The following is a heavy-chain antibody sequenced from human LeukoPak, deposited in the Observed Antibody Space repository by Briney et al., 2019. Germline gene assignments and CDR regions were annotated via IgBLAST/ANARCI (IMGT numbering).Heavy chain of an antibody. CDR1: GGSMSSYY. CDR3: ARGDGYNFNGMDV. V-gene: IGHV4-4*07. J-gene: IGHJ6*02. Sequence: PSETLSLTCTVSGGSMSSYYWSWIRQSAGKGLEWIGRMYTSGSTNYNPSLKSRVTMSIDTSKKQFSLKLSSVTAADAAVYYCARGDGYNFNGMDVWGQGTTVTVS. D-gene: IGHD5-24*01. CDR2: MYTSGST.